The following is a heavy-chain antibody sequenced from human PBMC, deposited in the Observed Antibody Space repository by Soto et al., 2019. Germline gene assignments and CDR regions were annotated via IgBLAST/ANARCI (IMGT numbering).Heavy chain of an antibody. CDR2: INYSGIT. CDR3: AKLSSLVTYQKWYTPIVDD. CDR1: GLFIRGGDYY. J-gene: IGHJ6*02. V-gene: IGHV4-30-4*01. Sequence: LSLTCSFSGLFIRGGDYYWIWIRQPPGQGLECIGYINYSGITYYNPSLKSRLSISVDTPNNKFSLNLRSVTAADTAVYYCAKLSSLVTYQKWYTPIVDDGG. D-gene: IGHD1-1*01.